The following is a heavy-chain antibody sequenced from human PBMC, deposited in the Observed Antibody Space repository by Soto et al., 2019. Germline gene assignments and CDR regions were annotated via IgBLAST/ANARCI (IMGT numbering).Heavy chain of an antibody. CDR3: ARHNYGSGSTYFDY. CDR1: GDYISRYY. CDR2: IYYSGST. V-gene: IGHV4-59*08. Sequence: PSETQSLTCTVSGDYISRYYWSWIRQPPGKGLEWIGYIYYSGSTNYNPSLKSRVTISVDTSKNQFSLKLNSMTAADTAVYYCARHNYGSGSTYFDYWGQGTLVTVSS. D-gene: IGHD3-10*01. J-gene: IGHJ4*02.